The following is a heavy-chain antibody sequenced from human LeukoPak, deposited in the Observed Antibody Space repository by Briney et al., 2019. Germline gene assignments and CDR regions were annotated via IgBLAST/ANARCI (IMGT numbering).Heavy chain of an antibody. CDR1: GFTFDDYG. V-gene: IGHV3-66*02. J-gene: IGHJ4*02. Sequence: GGSLRLSCAASGFTFDDYGMSWVRQAPGKGLEWVSVIYSGGSTYYADSVKGRFTISRDNSKNTLYLQMNSLRAEDTAVYYCARDWDPTTATVYWGQGTLVTVYS. CDR2: IYSGGST. D-gene: IGHD4-17*01. CDR3: ARDWDPTTATVY.